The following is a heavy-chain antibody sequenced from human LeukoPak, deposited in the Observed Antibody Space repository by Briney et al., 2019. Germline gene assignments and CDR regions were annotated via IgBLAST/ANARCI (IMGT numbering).Heavy chain of an antibody. D-gene: IGHD4-17*01. J-gene: IGHJ4*02. Sequence: GGSLRLSCSASGFTFSSYAMHWVRQAPGKGLEHVSAISSNGGSTYYADSVKGRFTISRDNSKNTLYLQMSSLRAEDTAVYYCVKPDYGDYYFDYWGQGTLVTVSS. CDR1: GFTFSSYA. CDR2: ISSNGGST. V-gene: IGHV3-64D*06. CDR3: VKPDYGDYYFDY.